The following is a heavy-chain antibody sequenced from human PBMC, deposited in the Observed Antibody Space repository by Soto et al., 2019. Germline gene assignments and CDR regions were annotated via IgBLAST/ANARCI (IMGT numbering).Heavy chain of an antibody. CDR3: ASAVRRAGGWDFDY. D-gene: IGHD1-26*01. Sequence: QVQLVESGGGVVQPGRSLRLSCAASGFTFSTFGMHWVRQAPGKGLEWVAAISYDGSNKYYADSVKGRFTSSRDNSKNTLDLQMNGRRAEDTAVYYCASAVRRAGGWDFDYWGQGTLVTVSS. V-gene: IGHV3-30*03. J-gene: IGHJ4*02. CDR2: ISYDGSNK. CDR1: GFTFSTFG.